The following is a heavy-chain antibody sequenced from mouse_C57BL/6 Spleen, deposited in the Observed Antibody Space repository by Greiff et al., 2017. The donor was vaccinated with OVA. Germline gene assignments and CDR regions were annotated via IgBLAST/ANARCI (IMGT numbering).Heavy chain of an antibody. J-gene: IGHJ4*01. D-gene: IGHD2-5*01. Sequence: QVQLKQPGAELVKPGASVKVSCKASGYTFTSYWMHWVKQRPGQGLEWIGRIHPSDSDTNYNQKFKGKATLTVDKSSSTAYMQLSSLTSKDSAVYYCAIESNYAYAMDYWGQGTSVTVSS. CDR3: AIESNYAYAMDY. CDR1: GYTFTSYW. V-gene: IGHV1-74*01. CDR2: IHPSDSDT.